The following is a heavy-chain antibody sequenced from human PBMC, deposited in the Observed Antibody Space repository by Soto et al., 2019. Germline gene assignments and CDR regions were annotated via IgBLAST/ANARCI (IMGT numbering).Heavy chain of an antibody. D-gene: IGHD3-9*01. CDR2: VSYTGST. J-gene: IGHJ5*02. CDR1: GGSIIDYY. CDR3: SRDRQASTGRPEA. V-gene: IGHV4-59*01. Sequence: PSETLSLTCTVSGGSIIDYYWSWIRQPPGKGLEWIGYVSYTGSTNYNPSLKSRLTMSVDTSRNQFSLKMRSVTAADTAVYFCSRDRQASTGRPEAWGRGALVTVSS.